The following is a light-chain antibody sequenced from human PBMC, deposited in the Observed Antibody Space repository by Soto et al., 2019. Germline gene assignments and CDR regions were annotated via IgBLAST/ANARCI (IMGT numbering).Light chain of an antibody. CDR1: QSVSSN. CDR2: GAS. Sequence: EIGMTQSPATLSVSPGERATLSCRASQSVSSNLAWYQQKPGQAPRLLIYGASTRATGIPARFSGSGSGTEFTLTISSLQSEDFGFYYCQQYKQWPVAFGGGTKVDI. J-gene: IGKJ4*01. CDR3: QQYKQWPVA. V-gene: IGKV3-15*01.